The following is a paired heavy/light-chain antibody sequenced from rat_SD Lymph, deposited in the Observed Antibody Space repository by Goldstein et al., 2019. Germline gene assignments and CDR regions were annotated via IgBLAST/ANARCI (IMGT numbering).Light chain of an antibody. Sequence: DIQMTQSPASLSASLEEIVTITCKASQGIDDYLSWYQQKPGKSPQLLIYDATSLADGVPSRFSGSRSGTQYSLKISRPQVDDSGIYYCLQSYSTPYTFGAGTKLELK. CDR1: QGIDDY. CDR3: LQSYSTPYT. J-gene: IGKJ2-3*01. CDR2: DAT. V-gene: IGKV12S16*01.
Heavy chain of an antibody. D-gene: IGHD1-12*01. CDR3: ARSRDSYAHVYWYFDF. CDR1: GFTFSNYG. CDR2: ISSGSSYI. V-gene: IGHV5-34*01. Sequence: EVQLVESGGGLVQPGRSLKLSCVASGFTFSNYGMNWIRQAPGKGLEWVAYISSGSSYIYYAETVKGRFTISRDNAKNTLYLQMTSLRSEDTALYYCARSRDSYAHVYWYFDFWGPGTMVTVSS. J-gene: IGHJ1*01.